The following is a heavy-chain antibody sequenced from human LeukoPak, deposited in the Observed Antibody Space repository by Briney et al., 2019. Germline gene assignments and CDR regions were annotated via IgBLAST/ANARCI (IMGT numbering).Heavy chain of an antibody. CDR1: GGSISSYY. CDR2: IYTSGSI. J-gene: IGHJ4*02. CDR3: ARDGDYHYFDY. D-gene: IGHD4-17*01. V-gene: IGHV4-4*07. Sequence: SGTLSLTCTVSGGSISSYYCSWIRQPAGKGLEWIGRIYTSGSINYNPSLKSRVTMSVDTSKNHFSLKLSSVTAADTAVYYCARDGDYHYFDYWGQGTLVTVSS.